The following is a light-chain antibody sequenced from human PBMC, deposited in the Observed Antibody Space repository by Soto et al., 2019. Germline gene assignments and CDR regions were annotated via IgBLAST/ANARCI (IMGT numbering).Light chain of an antibody. J-gene: IGKJ5*01. CDR2: GAS. CDR3: QQYNYRPPA. CDR1: QSVSGN. V-gene: IGKV3-15*01. Sequence: IVMTQSPATLSVSPGERAALSCRASQSVSGNLAWYQQTPGRAPRLLIYGASTRATGIPARFSGSGFGTEFTLTISSLKSEDFAVYYCQQYNYRPPAFGQGTRLEIK.